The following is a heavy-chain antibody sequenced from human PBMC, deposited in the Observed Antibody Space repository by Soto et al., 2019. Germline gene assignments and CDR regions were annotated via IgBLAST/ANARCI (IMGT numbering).Heavy chain of an antibody. CDR3: AGDVLLVVVSATRAAGGLDP. Sequence: QLQLVQSGAEVKKPGSSVNVSCKTSGGSFSSNTITWVRQAPGQGLEWMGGIIPIFGTSNYAQKFQGRVTITADESTNTVYMELSRLRYEDTAVYYCAGDVLLVVVSATRAAGGLDPWGQGTLVTVSS. CDR2: IIPIFGTS. J-gene: IGHJ5*02. V-gene: IGHV1-69*01. D-gene: IGHD2-15*01. CDR1: GGSFSSNT.